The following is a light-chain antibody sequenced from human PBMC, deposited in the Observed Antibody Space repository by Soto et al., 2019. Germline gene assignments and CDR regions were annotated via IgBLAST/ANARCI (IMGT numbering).Light chain of an antibody. CDR2: GAS. CDR1: QSVSNNY. Sequence: EIVLTQSPGTLSLSPGERATLSCRASQSVSNNYLAWYQQKPGQAPRLLIYGASNRATGIPDRFSSSGSGTDFTLTISRLEPEDFAVYYCQQFGSSPLTFGGGTKVDIK. J-gene: IGKJ4*01. V-gene: IGKV3-20*01. CDR3: QQFGSSPLT.